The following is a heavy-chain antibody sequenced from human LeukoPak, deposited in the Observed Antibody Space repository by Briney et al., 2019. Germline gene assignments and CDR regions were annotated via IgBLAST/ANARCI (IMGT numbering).Heavy chain of an antibody. CDR1: GFTFSSYA. CDR2: ISYDGSSK. V-gene: IGHV3-30-3*01. D-gene: IGHD3-22*01. CDR3: TRAPPGPSTYYYDSSGYYEEVDY. J-gene: IGHJ4*02. Sequence: GGSLRLSCTASGFTFSSYAMLGVRQAPGKGLVWVAVISYDGSSKYYADSVKGRFTISRGNSKIILYLQMNSLKTEDTAVYYCTRAPPGPSTYYYDSSGYYEEVDYWGQGTLVTVSS.